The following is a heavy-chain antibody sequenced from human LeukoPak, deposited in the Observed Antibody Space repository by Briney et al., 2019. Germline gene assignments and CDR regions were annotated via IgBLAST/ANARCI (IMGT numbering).Heavy chain of an antibody. CDR3: ARGSNYDSSGYYHDY. Sequence: SETLSLTCTVPGGSISGYSWNWLRQTPGKGLEWIGYIYYSGNTNYNPSLKSRVTISVDTTNNQLSLRLTSVTAADTAMYYCARGSNYDSSGYYHDYWGQGTLVTVSS. CDR2: IYYSGNT. D-gene: IGHD3-22*01. J-gene: IGHJ4*02. CDR1: GGSISGYS. V-gene: IGHV4-59*01.